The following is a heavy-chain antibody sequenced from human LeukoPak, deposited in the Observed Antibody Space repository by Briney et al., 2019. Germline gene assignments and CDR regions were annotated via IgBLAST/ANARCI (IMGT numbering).Heavy chain of an antibody. CDR2: INPNSGGT. J-gene: IGHJ6*02. CDR1: GGTFSSYA. V-gene: IGHV1-2*04. D-gene: IGHD3-9*01. Sequence: GSSVKVSCKASGGTFSSYAISWVRQAPGQGLEWMGWINPNSGGTNYAQKFQGWVTMTRDTSISTAYMELSRLRSDDTAVYYCARGGYYDIFPMDVWGQGTTVTVSS. CDR3: ARGGYYDIFPMDV.